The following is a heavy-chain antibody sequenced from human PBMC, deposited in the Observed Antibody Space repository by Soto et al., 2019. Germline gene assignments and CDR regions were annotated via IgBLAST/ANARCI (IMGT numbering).Heavy chain of an antibody. Sequence: PGESLEISCQGSGYIFTKHWIAWVRQKPGKGLDWIGIIDPVDSDDRYSPSFEAPVTISVDKSNNTAFLRWAKLKTSDNATYFCSNPGLDPSGHYYSYRWFDSCGHRTRVTVS. V-gene: IGHV5-51*01. D-gene: IGHD3-22*01. CDR2: IDPVDSDD. CDR1: GYIFTKHW. CDR3: SNPGLDPSGHYYSYRWFDS. J-gene: IGHJ5*01.